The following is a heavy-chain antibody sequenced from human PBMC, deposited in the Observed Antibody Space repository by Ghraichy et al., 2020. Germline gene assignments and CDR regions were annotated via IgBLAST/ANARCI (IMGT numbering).Heavy chain of an antibody. J-gene: IGHJ2*01. CDR2: VYYTGST. CDR1: GGSFGSYY. CDR3: ARDFQYNYGPFWYFDL. Sequence: SETLSLTCAVYGGSFGSYYWSWIRQSPGKGLEWIGAVYYTGSTNYNPSLESRVTISVDSLKNQFSLRLSSVIATDSAVYYCARDFQYNYGPFWYFDLWRRGTLDTVSS. V-gene: IGHV4-59*01. D-gene: IGHD5-18*01.